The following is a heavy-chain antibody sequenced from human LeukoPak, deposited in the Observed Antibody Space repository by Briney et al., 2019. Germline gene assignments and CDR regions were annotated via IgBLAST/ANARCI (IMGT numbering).Heavy chain of an antibody. V-gene: IGHV3-66*01. CDR3: AKVRWDHRELLLALDY. J-gene: IGHJ4*02. CDR2: IYSGGST. Sequence: GGSLRLSCAASGFTVSSNYMSWVRQAPGKGLEWVSVIYSGGSTNYADSKGRFIISRDNARKSLYLQMNSLRAEDTAVYYCAKVRWDHRELLLALDYWGQGTLVTVSS. CDR1: GFTVSSNY. D-gene: IGHD1-26*01.